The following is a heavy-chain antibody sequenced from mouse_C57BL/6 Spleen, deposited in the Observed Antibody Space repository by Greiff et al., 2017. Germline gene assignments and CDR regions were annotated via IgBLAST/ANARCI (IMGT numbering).Heavy chain of an antibody. J-gene: IGHJ1*03. CDR2: ISYDGSN. V-gene: IGHV3-6*01. Sequence: EVQRVESGPGLVKPSQSLSLTCSVTGYSITSGYYWNWIRQFPGNKLEWMGYISYDGSNNYNPSLKNRISITRDTSKNQFFLKLNSVTTEDTATYYCAREDLGSSWGYFDVWGTGTTVTVSS. CDR3: AREDLGSSWGYFDV. CDR1: GYSITSGYY. D-gene: IGHD1-1*01.